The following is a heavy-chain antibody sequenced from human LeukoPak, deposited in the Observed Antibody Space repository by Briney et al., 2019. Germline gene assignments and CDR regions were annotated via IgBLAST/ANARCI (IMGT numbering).Heavy chain of an antibody. CDR2: ISYEEKK. D-gene: IGHD6-6*01. CDR3: ARQTPYSGSSVDF. J-gene: IGHJ4*02. V-gene: IGHV3-30*15. Sequence: GGSLRLSCAASGFPFGDYSMHWVRQAPGKGLEWVTLISYEEKKHYADSVRGRFTISRDNSRNTMSLQMSSLRPDDTAVYYCARQTPYSGSSVDFWGQGTLVNVSS. CDR1: GFPFGDYS.